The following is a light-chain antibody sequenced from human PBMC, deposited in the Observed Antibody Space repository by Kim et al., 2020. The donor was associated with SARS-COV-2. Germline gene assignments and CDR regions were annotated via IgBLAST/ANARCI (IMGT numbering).Light chain of an antibody. J-gene: IGLJ2*01. CDR2: DVT. V-gene: IGLV2-23*02. CDR1: SNDVGHFDL. CDR3: CSRATMGSLV. Sequence: QSVLTQPASVSGSLGQSATISCTGSSNDVGHFDLVSWYQQRPGQAPKLIIYDVTARPSGVSDRSSDSKSGNTASLTVSRLQAEDAADYRCCSRATMGSLVFGGGTQLTVL.